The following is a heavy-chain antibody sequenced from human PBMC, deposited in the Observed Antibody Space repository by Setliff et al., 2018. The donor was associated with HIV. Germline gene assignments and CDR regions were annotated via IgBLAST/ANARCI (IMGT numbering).Heavy chain of an antibody. Sequence: SETLSLTCTVSGGSISGGGYYWSWSRQHPGKGLDWIGNIYYIGNTDYNPSLRSRVTISIDTSKNQFSLKLTSMTAADTAVYYCARAGDCTEASCPKARFDPWGPGILVTVSS. J-gene: IGHJ5*02. CDR1: GGSISGGGYY. D-gene: IGHD2-8*02. V-gene: IGHV4-31*03. CDR2: IYYIGNT. CDR3: ARAGDCTEASCPKARFDP.